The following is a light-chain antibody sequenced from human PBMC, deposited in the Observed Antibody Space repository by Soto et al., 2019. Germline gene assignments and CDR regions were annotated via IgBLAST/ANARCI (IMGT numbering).Light chain of an antibody. Sequence: EIVLTQAPDTLSLAPEKRATLSCRAIHSVRSERLAWYQQKRGQAPTLIIFDASSRASGTPARFSGSGSGTDFTLTISSLEPEDFAVYYCQQREHWPPINFGQGTRLEIK. CDR1: HSVRSER. CDR3: QQREHWPPIN. J-gene: IGKJ5*01. V-gene: IGKV3-11*01. CDR2: DAS.